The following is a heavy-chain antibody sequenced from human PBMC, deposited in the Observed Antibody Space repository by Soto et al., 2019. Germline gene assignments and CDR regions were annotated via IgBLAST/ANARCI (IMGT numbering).Heavy chain of an antibody. CDR2: IYSGGST. CDR3: ARAALWFGGYYFDY. J-gene: IGHJ4*02. CDR1: GFTVSSNY. Sequence: EVQLVESGGGLVQPGGSLRLSCAASGFTVSSNYMSWVRQAPGKGLEWVSVIYSGGSTYYADSVKGRFTTPRDNSKNMLYLQMNSLSAEDTAVYYCARAALWFGGYYFDYWGQGTLVTVSS. V-gene: IGHV3-66*01. D-gene: IGHD3-10*01.